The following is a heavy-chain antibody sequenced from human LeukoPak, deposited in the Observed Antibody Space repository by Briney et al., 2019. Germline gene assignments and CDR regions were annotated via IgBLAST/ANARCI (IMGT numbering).Heavy chain of an antibody. J-gene: IGHJ4*02. Sequence: GASVKVSCKASGYTFTGYYLHWVRQAPGQGLEGMRWINPDSGDTTYAQKFQGRVTMTRNKSISTAYMELSRLRSDDTAVYYCARDRTGMPFDYWGQGTLVTVTS. D-gene: IGHD7-27*01. CDR2: INPDSGDT. CDR1: GYTFTGYY. V-gene: IGHV1-2*02. CDR3: ARDRTGMPFDY.